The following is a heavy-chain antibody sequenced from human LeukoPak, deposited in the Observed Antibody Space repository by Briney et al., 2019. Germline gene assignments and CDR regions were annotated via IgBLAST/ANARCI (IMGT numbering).Heavy chain of an antibody. CDR3: ARTAGVAVAGSRQYFDY. CDR1: GVLISSSSYY. J-gene: IGHJ4*02. V-gene: IGHV4-39*01. D-gene: IGHD6-19*01. Sequence: SETLSLTCTVSGVLISSSSYYCGWIRQPPEKGLEWIVSLYYIESTYYQPSLKRRVHISVDKSKNQFSLNLSSVTAADTAVYYCARTAGVAVAGSRQYFDYWGQGTLVTVSS. CDR2: LYYIEST.